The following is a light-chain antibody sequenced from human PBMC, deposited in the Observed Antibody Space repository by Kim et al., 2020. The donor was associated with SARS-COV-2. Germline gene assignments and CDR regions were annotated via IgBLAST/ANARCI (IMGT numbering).Light chain of an antibody. J-gene: IGLJ1*01. CDR3: ISYASTRSYV. CDR1: SSDVGAYNY. V-gene: IGLV2-14*04. CDR2: DVN. Sequence: GQSITVSCTGTSSDVGAYNYVSWYQQHPGKAPNLMIFDVNQRPSGLSDRFSGSKSGNTASLTISGLQAEDEADYYCISYASTRSYVFGTGTKVTVL.